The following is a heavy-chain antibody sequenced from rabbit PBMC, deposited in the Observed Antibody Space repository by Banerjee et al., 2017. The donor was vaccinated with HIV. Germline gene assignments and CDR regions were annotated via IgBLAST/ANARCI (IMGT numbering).Heavy chain of an antibody. J-gene: IGHJ4*01. CDR1: GFEPRWYY. V-gene: IGHV1S45*01. CDR3: VRTGDAGYGYAFKL. D-gene: IGHD6-1*01. CDR2: IAGGSSGTT. Sequence: LGGAGGGLGKAEGSLKLTREASGFEPRWYYISLVRPAPGKGLEWIACIAGGSSGTTYYASWAKGRFTISKTSSTTVTLQMTSLTAADTATYFCVRTGDAGYGYAFKLWGPGTLVTVS.